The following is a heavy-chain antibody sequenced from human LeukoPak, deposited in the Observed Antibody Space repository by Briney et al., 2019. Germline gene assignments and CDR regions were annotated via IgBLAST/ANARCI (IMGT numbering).Heavy chain of an antibody. CDR2: IDENGGRK. V-gene: IGHV3-7*01. Sequence: GGSLRLSCIASGFTLSNYWMTWVRQAPGKGLVWVANIDENGGRKYSVDSVKGRFTVSKDNTKNALYLQMNSLRAEDTAVYYCARDLNVQAAPDWYDVFDIWGQGTMVTVSS. J-gene: IGHJ3*02. CDR3: ARDLNVQAAPDWYDVFDI. CDR1: GFTLSNYW. D-gene: IGHD3-9*01.